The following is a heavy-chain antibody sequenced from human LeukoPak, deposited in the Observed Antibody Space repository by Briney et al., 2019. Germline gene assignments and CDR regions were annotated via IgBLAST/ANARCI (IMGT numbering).Heavy chain of an antibody. CDR1: GYTFTSYG. CDR3: ARVWELGWNWFDP. D-gene: IGHD1-26*01. J-gene: IGHJ5*02. V-gene: IGHV1-18*01. CDR2: ISAYNGNT. Sequence: ASVKVSCKASGYTFTSYGISWVRQAPGQGLEWMGWISAYNGNTNYAQKLQGRVTMTTDTSTSTAYVELRSLRSDDTAVYYCARVWELGWNWFDPWGQGTLVTVSS.